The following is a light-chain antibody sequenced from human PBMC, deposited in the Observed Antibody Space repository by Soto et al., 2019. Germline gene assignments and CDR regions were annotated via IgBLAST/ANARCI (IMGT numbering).Light chain of an antibody. CDR3: NSYTSSNTLV. CDR2: EVT. V-gene: IGLV2-14*01. J-gene: IGLJ2*01. Sequence: QSALTQPASVSGSPGQSITISCTGTSSDIGVYNYVSWYQQSPGKAPKLVIYEVTNRPSGVSDRFSGSKSGNTASLTISGLQTEDEAVYYCNSYTSSNTLVFGGGTKLTVL. CDR1: SSDIGVYNY.